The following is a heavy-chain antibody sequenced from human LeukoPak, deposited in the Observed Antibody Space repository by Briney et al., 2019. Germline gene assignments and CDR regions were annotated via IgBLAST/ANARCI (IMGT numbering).Heavy chain of an antibody. CDR3: ARDNTYYYDSVYYYMDV. D-gene: IGHD3-22*01. V-gene: IGHV3-21*01. Sequence: GGSLRLSCAASGFTFSSYSMNWGREAPGKGLEWVSSISSSSIYIYYADSLKGRFTISRDNTKKSLYLQMNSLREEDRAVYYCARDNTYYYDSVYYYMDVWGKGTTVTVSS. J-gene: IGHJ6*03. CDR2: ISSSSIYI. CDR1: GFTFSSYS.